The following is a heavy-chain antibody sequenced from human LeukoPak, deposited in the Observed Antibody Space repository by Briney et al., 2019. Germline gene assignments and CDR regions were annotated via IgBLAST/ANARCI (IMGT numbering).Heavy chain of an antibody. CDR2: IYHSGST. Sequence: SQTLSLTCAVSGGSISSGGYSWSWIRQPPGKGLEWIGYIYHSGSTYYNPSLKSRVTISVDRSKNQFSLKLSSVTAADTAVYYCSAMGTRTDYWGQGTLVTVSS. D-gene: IGHD2-2*01. V-gene: IGHV4-30-2*01. CDR1: GGSISSGGYS. J-gene: IGHJ4*02. CDR3: SAMGTRTDY.